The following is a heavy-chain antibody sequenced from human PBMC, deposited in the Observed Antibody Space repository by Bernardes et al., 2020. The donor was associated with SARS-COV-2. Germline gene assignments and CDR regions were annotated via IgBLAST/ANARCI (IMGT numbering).Heavy chain of an antibody. Sequence: SETLSLTCTVSGGSISSSSYYWGWIRQPPGKGLEWIGSIYYGGITYYNPSLKSRATISVDTSKNQFSLQLTSVTAADTAMYYCASTPVTMILVVITYYYFDLWGRGTLVTVSS. CDR3: ASTPVTMILVVITYYYFDL. CDR1: GGSISSSSYY. V-gene: IGHV4-39*01. CDR2: IYYGGIT. D-gene: IGHD3-22*01. J-gene: IGHJ2*01.